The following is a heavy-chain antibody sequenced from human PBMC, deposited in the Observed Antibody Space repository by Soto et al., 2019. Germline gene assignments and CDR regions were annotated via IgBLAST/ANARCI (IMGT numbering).Heavy chain of an antibody. CDR3: ARSLYCSGGSCQTPGYFDY. D-gene: IGHD2-15*01. Sequence: SVKVSCKASGGTFSSYAISWVRQAPGQGLEWMGGIIPIFGTANYAQKFQGRVTITADESTSTAYMELSSLRSEDTAVYYCARSLYCSGGSCQTPGYFDYWGKGTLVTVSS. V-gene: IGHV1-69*13. J-gene: IGHJ4*02. CDR1: GGTFSSYA. CDR2: IIPIFGTA.